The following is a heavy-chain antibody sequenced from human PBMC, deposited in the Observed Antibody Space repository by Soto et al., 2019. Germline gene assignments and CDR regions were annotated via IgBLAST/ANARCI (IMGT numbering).Heavy chain of an antibody. CDR2: IIPILGIA. J-gene: IGHJ4*02. CDR1: GGTFSSYT. CDR3: PRGHSSGFDY. V-gene: IGHV1-69*02. D-gene: IGHD6-19*01. Sequence: QVQLVQSGAEVKKPGSSVKVSCKASGGTFSSYTISWVRQAPGQGLEWMGRIIPILGIANYAQKFQGRVTINADKYTSTAYMELSSLRSEDTAVYYCPRGHSSGFDYWGQGTLVTVSS.